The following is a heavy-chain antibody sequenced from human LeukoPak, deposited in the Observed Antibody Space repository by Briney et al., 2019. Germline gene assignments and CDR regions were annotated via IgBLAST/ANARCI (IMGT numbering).Heavy chain of an antibody. J-gene: IGHJ4*02. Sequence: PGGSLRLSCAASGFTFSSYGMHWVRQAPGQGLEWVAVISYDGSNKYYVDSVKGRFTISRDNSKNTLYLQMNSLRAEDTAVYYCAGGITSLAYWGQGTLVTVSS. CDR2: ISYDGSNK. CDR3: AGGITSLAY. CDR1: GFTFSSYG. D-gene: IGHD2-2*01. V-gene: IGHV3-30*03.